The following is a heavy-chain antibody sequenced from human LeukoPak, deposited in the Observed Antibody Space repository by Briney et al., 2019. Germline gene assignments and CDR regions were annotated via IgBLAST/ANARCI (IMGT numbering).Heavy chain of an antibody. CDR1: GFTFGSYW. CDR3: ARRYFDY. J-gene: IGHJ4*02. Sequence: GESLRLSCAASGFTFGSYWMSWVRQAPGKGLEWVANIKQDGSEKYYVDSVEGRFTISRDNAQNSLFLQMDSLRAEDTAVYYCARRYFDYWGQGTLVTVSS. CDR2: IKQDGSEK. V-gene: IGHV3-7*01.